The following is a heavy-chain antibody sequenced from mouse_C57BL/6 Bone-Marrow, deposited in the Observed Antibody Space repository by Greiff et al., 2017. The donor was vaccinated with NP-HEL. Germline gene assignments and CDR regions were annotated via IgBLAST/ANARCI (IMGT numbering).Heavy chain of an antibody. J-gene: IGHJ3*01. D-gene: IGHD1-1*01. Sequence: VQLQQSGAELVKPGASVKLSCTASGFNIKDYYMHWVKQRPEQGLEWIGRIDPEDGDTKYAPKFQGKATITADTSSNTAYLQLSSLTSEDTAVDYCARGSDCYGSSCGGFAYWGQGTMGTGSA. CDR3: ARGSDCYGSSCGGFAY. CDR2: IDPEDGDT. CDR1: GFNIKDYY. V-gene: IGHV14-2*01.